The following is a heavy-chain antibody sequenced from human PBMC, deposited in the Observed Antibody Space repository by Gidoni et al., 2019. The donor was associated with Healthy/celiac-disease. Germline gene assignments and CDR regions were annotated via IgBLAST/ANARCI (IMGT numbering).Heavy chain of an antibody. D-gene: IGHD3-3*01. CDR2: TVVGSGNT. Sequence: QMQLVQSGPEVKKPGTSVKVSCKASGFTFTSSAMQWVRQARGQRLEWIGWTVVGSGNTNYAQKFQERVTITRDMSTSTAYMELSSLRSEDTAVYYCAALYYDFWSGTGDWFDPWGQGTLVTVSS. CDR3: AALYYDFWSGTGDWFDP. J-gene: IGHJ5*02. V-gene: IGHV1-58*02. CDR1: GFTFTSSA.